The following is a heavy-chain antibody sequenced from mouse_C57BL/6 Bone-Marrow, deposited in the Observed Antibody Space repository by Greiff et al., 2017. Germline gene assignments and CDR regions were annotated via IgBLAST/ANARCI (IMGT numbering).Heavy chain of an antibody. CDR1: GYTFTSYW. V-gene: IGHV1-72*01. CDR2: IDPNSGGT. Sequence: QVQLQQPGAELVKPGASVKLSCKASGYTFTSYWMHWVKQRPGRGLELIGRIDPNSGGTKYNEKFKSKATLTVDKPSSTAYMQLSSLTSEDSAVYYCAREEGYDGYFFYAMDYWGQGTSVTVSS. CDR3: AREEGYDGYFFYAMDY. D-gene: IGHD2-3*01. J-gene: IGHJ4*01.